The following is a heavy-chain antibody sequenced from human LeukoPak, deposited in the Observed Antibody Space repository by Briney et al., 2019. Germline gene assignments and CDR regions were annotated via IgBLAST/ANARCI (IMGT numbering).Heavy chain of an antibody. V-gene: IGHV3-43*01. Sequence: GGSLRLSCAASGFTFDDYTMHWVRQAPGKGLEWVSLISWDGGSTYYADSVKGRFTISRDNSKNSLYLQMNSLRTEDTASYYCAKDGGSSSSYFDYWGQGTLVTVSS. CDR2: ISWDGGST. CDR3: AKDGGSSSSYFDY. J-gene: IGHJ4*02. CDR1: GFTFDDYT. D-gene: IGHD6-6*01.